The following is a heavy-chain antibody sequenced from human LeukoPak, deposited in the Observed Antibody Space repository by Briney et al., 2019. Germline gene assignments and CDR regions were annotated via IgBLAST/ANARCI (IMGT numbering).Heavy chain of an antibody. V-gene: IGHV3-21*01. J-gene: IGHJ6*03. D-gene: IGHD3-9*01. CDR1: GFTVSSNY. CDR2: ISSSSSYI. Sequence: GGSLRLSCAASGFTVSSNYMNWVRQAPGKGLEWVSSISSSSSYIYYADSVKGRFTISRDNAKNSLYLQMNSLRAEDTAVYYCARSGPLGYFDWLSIPYYYYYYMDVWGKGTTVTVSS. CDR3: ARSGPLGYFDWLSIPYYYYYYMDV.